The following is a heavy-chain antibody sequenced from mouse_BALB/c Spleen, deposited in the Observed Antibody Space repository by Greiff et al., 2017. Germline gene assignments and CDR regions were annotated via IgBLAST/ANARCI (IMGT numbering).Heavy chain of an antibody. CDR1: GYTFTSYW. Sequence: QVQLQQPGAELVRPGASVKLSCKASGYTFTSYWINWVKQRPGQGLEWIGNIYPSDSYTNYNQKFKDKATLTVYKSSSTAYMQLSSLTSDDSAVYFCARSGGYVEGFADWGQGTLVTVSA. J-gene: IGHJ3*01. CDR2: IYPSDSYT. CDR3: ARSGGYVEGFAD. V-gene: IGHV1-69*02. D-gene: IGHD1-1*02.